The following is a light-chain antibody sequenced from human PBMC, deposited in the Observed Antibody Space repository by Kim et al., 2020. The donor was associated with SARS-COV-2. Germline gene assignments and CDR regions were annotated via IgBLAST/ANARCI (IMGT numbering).Light chain of an antibody. Sequence: AIRITQSPSSLSASTGDRVTITCRASQGISSHLAWHQQKPGKAPKVLIYAASTLQSGVPSRFSGSGSGTEFTLTISSLQSEDFATYYCQQYYSYFWTFGQGTKVDIK. CDR2: AAS. CDR3: QQYYSYFWT. CDR1: QGISSH. V-gene: IGKV1-8*01. J-gene: IGKJ1*01.